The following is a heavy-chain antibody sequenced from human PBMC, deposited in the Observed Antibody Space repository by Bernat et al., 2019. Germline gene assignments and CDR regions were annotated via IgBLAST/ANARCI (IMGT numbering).Heavy chain of an antibody. Sequence: EVQLVETGGGLIQPGGSLRLSCAASGFTVSSNYMSWVRQAPGKGLEWVSVIYSGGSTYYADSVKGRFTISRDNSKNTLYLQMNSLRAEDKAVYYCARAGGYYDYIWGSYRVNDAFDIWGQGTMVTVSS. D-gene: IGHD3-16*02. CDR1: GFTVSSNY. V-gene: IGHV3-53*05. CDR2: IYSGGST. J-gene: IGHJ3*02. CDR3: ARAGGYYDYIWGSYRVNDAFDI.